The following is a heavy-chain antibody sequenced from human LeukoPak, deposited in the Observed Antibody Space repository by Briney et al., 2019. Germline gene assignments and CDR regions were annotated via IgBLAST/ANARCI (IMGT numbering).Heavy chain of an antibody. CDR2: IKQDGSEK. CDR3: ASLDAWKEFDY. D-gene: IGHD1-1*01. Sequence: PGGSLRLSCAASGFTFSSYWMSWVRQAPGKGLEWVANIKQDGSEKYYVDSVKGRFTISRDNAKNSLYLQMNSLRAADTAVYYCASLDAWKEFDYWGQGTLVTVSS. J-gene: IGHJ4*02. V-gene: IGHV3-7*01. CDR1: GFTFSSYW.